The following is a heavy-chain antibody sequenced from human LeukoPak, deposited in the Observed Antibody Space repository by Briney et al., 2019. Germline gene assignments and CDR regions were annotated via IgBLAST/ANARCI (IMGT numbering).Heavy chain of an antibody. CDR2: LHYSGST. CDR1: GGSISITDYY. J-gene: IGHJ4*02. CDR3: ARLDGYSSSFFHY. V-gene: IGHV4-39*07. D-gene: IGHD6-6*01. Sequence: SETLSLTCTVSGGSISITDYYWGWVRQPPGKGLEWIGTLHYSGSTYYNPSLRSRITMSVDTSKNQFSLKLTSVTAADTAVYYCARLDGYSSSFFHYWGQGTLVTVSS.